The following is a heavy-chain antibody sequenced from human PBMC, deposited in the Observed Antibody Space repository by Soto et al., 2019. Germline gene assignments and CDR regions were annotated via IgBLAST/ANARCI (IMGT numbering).Heavy chain of an antibody. CDR3: ARDLGGSYYAPVDY. J-gene: IGHJ4*02. Sequence: QVQLVQSGAEVKKPGASVKVSCKASGYTFTSYGISWVRQAPGQGLEWMGWISAYNGNTKYAQKFQGRVTMTTDTSTSTAYKELRSLRSDDTAGYYCARDLGGSYYAPVDYWGQGTLVTVSS. V-gene: IGHV1-18*01. D-gene: IGHD1-26*01. CDR1: GYTFTSYG. CDR2: ISAYNGNT.